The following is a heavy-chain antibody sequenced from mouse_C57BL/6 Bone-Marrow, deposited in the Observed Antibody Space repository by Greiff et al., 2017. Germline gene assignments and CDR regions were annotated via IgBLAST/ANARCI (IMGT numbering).Heavy chain of an antibody. Sequence: EVNVVESGGGLVKPGGSLKLSCAASGFTFSSYTMSWVRQTPEQRLEWVATISGGGGNTYYPDSVKGRFTISRDNAKNTLYLQMSSLRSEDTALYYCARQATTVVANYAMAYWGQGTSVTVSA. CDR2: ISGGGGNT. D-gene: IGHD1-1*01. V-gene: IGHV5-9*01. J-gene: IGHJ4*01. CDR3: ARQATTVVANYAMAY. CDR1: GFTFSSYT.